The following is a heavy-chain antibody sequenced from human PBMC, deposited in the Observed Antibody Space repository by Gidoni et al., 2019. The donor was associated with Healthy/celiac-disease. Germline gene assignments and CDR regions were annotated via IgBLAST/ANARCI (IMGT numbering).Heavy chain of an antibody. CDR1: GFTFSNGW. V-gene: IGHV3-15*07. Sequence: EVQLVESGGGLVKPGGSLRLSCAASGFTFSNGWMNWFGQAPGKGLEWVGRIKSKTDGGTTDYAAPVKGRFTISRDDSKNTLYLQMNSLKTEDTAVYYCTTDAGGVYDRLSLEYFQHWGQGTLVTVSS. J-gene: IGHJ1*01. D-gene: IGHD3-22*01. CDR2: IKSKTDGGTT. CDR3: TTDAGGVYDRLSLEYFQH.